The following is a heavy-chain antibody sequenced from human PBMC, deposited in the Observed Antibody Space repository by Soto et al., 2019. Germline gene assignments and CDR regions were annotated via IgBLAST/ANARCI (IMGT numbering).Heavy chain of an antibody. V-gene: IGHV4-34*01. CDR1: GGSFSGYY. CDR2: INHSGST. D-gene: IGHD3-16*01. J-gene: IGHJ4*02. CDR3: ARVDVF. Sequence: SETLSLTCAVYGGSFSGYYWSWIRQPPGKGLEWIGEINHSGSTNYNPSLKSRVTISVDTSKNQFSLKVRSVTVADTAVYYCARVDVFWGQEPLLTVSS.